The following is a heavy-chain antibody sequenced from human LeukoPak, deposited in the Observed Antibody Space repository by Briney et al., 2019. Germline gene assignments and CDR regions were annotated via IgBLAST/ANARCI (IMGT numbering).Heavy chain of an antibody. V-gene: IGHV3-7*01. J-gene: IGHJ4*02. Sequence: GGSLRLSCAASGFTFSRYWMSWVRQAPGKGLEWVANVKQDGSDKYYVDSVKGRFTISRDNAKNSLYLQMNSLGADDTAVYHCARDKSGSYDFWGQGTLVTVSS. CDR1: GFTFSRYW. CDR3: ARDKSGSYDF. D-gene: IGHD3-10*01. CDR2: VKQDGSDK.